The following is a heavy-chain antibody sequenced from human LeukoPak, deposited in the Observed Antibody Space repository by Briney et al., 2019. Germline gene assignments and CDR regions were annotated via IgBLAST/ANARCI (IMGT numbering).Heavy chain of an antibody. D-gene: IGHD3-10*01. CDR1: GYTFTGYY. CDR2: INPNTGAT. Sequence: ASVKVSCKASGYTFTGYYMYWVRQAPGQGLEWMGRINPNTGATNYEQKFQGRVSVTRDTSISTAYMELTRLTSEDTAVYYCARGYYGSGSSFDYWGQGTLVTVSS. CDR3: ARGYYGSGSSFDY. V-gene: IGHV1-2*06. J-gene: IGHJ4*02.